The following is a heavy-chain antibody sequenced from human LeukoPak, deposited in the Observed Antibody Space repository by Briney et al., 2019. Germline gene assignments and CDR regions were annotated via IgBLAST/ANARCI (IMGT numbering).Heavy chain of an antibody. V-gene: IGHV3-23*01. CDR3: AKDREGTIADYFDY. D-gene: IGHD1-7*01. Sequence: GGSLRLSCAASGFTFSSYAMSWVRQAPGKGLEWVSPISGSGGSTYYADPVKGRLTISRDNSKNTLYLQMNSLRGEDTAVYYCAKDREGTIADYFDYWGQGTLVTVSS. J-gene: IGHJ4*02. CDR1: GFTFSSYA. CDR2: ISGSGGST.